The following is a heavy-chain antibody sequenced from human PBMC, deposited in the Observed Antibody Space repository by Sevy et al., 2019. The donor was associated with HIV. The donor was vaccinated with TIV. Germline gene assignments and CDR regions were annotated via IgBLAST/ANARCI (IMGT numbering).Heavy chain of an antibody. V-gene: IGHV4-59*01. CDR1: GGSINSFF. Sequence: SETLSLTCAVSGGSINSFFWSWIRQSPGKGLEWIGYVYDSGNSEYNPSLRSRVTISVDTSKKQFSLKLSAVTAADTAVYYCARGGGIYYDSRGFHPQFYFDSWGQGTLVTVSS. D-gene: IGHD3-22*01. J-gene: IGHJ4*02. CDR2: VYDSGNS. CDR3: ARGGGIYYDSRGFHPQFYFDS.